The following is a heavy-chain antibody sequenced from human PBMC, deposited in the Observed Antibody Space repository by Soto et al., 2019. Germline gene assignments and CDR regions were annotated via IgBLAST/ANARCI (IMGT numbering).Heavy chain of an antibody. J-gene: IGHJ4*02. CDR3: ARAVAVPADFDY. V-gene: IGHV1-3*01. D-gene: IGHD6-19*01. Sequence: ASVKVSCKASGDTFTGYAFHWVRQAPGQRLEWMGWINAGNVNTKYSQKFQGRVTITRDTSASTAYMELSSLRSEDTAVYYCARAVAVPADFDYWGQGTLVTVSS. CDR1: GDTFTGYA. CDR2: INAGNVNT.